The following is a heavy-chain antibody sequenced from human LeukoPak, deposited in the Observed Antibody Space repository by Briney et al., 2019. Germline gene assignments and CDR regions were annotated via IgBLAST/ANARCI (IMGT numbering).Heavy chain of an antibody. CDR2: IKPDGSEK. J-gene: IGHJ6*04. D-gene: IGHD3-10*02. CDR3: AELGITMIGGV. Sequence: AGSLRLSCAASGFAFSTYWMNWVRQAPGKGLEWVANIKPDGSEKFYVDSVKGRFTISRDNAKNSLYLQMNSLRAEDTAVYYCAELGITMIGGVWGKGTTVTISS. V-gene: IGHV3-7*01. CDR1: GFAFSTYW.